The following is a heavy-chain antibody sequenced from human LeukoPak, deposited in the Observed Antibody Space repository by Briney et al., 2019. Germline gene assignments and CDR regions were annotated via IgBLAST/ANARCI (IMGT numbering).Heavy chain of an antibody. J-gene: IGHJ4*02. CDR1: GFTFNSYA. D-gene: IGHD6-13*01. V-gene: IGHV3-53*01. CDR3: ARGITAVGRVFDY. Sequence: GGSLRLSCAASGFTFNSYAMSWVRQAPGKGLEWVSVIYSGGNTFYADSVKGRFTISRDNSKNTLYLQMNSLRAEDTAVYFCARGITAVGRVFDYWGQGTLVTVSS. CDR2: IYSGGNT.